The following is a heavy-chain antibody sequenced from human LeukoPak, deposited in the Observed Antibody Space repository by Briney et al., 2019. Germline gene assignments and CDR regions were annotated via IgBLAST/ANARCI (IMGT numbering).Heavy chain of an antibody. J-gene: IGHJ4*02. V-gene: IGHV1-69*04. CDR1: GGTFSSYA. D-gene: IGHD6-19*01. CDR2: IIPILGIA. CDR3: ARDKIGYSSGWYCSDY. Sequence: GASVKVSCKASGGTFSSYAISGVRQAPGQGLEWMGRIIPILGIANYAQKFQGRVTITADKSTSTAYMELSSLRSEDTAVYYCARDKIGYSSGWYCSDYWGQGTLVTVSS.